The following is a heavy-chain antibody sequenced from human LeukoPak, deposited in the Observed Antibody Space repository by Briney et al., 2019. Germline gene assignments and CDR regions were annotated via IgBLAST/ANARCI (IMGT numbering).Heavy chain of an antibody. CDR3: ARGVSGYSYGSRFDY. J-gene: IGHJ4*02. CDR1: GFTFSDYY. V-gene: IGHV3-11*01. CDR2: ISSSGSAI. Sequence: GGSLRLTCAASGFTFSDYYMSWIRQAPGKGLEWVSYISSSGSAIYYADSVKGRFTISRDNAKNSLYLQMNSLRAEDTAVYYCARGVSGYSYGSRFDYWGQGTLVTVSS. D-gene: IGHD5-18*01.